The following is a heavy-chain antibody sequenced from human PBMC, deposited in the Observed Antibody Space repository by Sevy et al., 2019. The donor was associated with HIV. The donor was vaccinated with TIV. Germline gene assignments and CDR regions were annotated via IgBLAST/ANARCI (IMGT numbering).Heavy chain of an antibody. Sequence: SETLSLTCTVSGGSVSSGSYYWSWIRQPPGKGLEWIGYIYYSGSTNHNPSLKRRVTISVDTSKNQFSLKLNSGTAADTAVFYCGRVGGGYSGFGGFDYWGQGTLVTVSS. CDR3: GRVGGGYSGFGGFDY. J-gene: IGHJ4*02. CDR1: GGSVSSGSYY. D-gene: IGHD5-12*01. CDR2: IYYSGST. V-gene: IGHV4-61*01.